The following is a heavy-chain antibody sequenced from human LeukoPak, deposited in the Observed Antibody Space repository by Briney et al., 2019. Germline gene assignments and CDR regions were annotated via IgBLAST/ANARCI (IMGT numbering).Heavy chain of an antibody. V-gene: IGHV3-49*04. Sequence: PGGSLRLSCTRSGFTFSDYALSWVRQAPGKGLEWVSLIRNKGMREIVEYVASVEGRFSISRDASKSIVYLQMNSLQTEDTAVYYCTRAGIVATIGYGMDVWGQGTTVTVSS. D-gene: IGHD5-12*01. CDR3: TRAGIVATIGYGMDV. CDR1: GFTFSDYA. J-gene: IGHJ6*02. CDR2: IRNKGMREIV.